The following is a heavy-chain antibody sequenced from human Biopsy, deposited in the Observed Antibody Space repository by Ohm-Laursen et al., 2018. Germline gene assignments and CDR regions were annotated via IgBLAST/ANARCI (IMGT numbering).Heavy chain of an antibody. CDR2: IYYSGIA. CDR3: ARVRVWADSEGAFDP. CDR1: GGPLNSYY. J-gene: IGHJ3*01. D-gene: IGHD1-26*01. Sequence: GTLSLACIVSGGPLNSYYWSWIRQPPGKGLEWIGYIYYSGIAANYNPSLKGRVTISVDTFRNQFSLKLSSVTAADTAVYYCARVRVWADSEGAFDPWGQGTMVTVSS. V-gene: IGHV4-59*01.